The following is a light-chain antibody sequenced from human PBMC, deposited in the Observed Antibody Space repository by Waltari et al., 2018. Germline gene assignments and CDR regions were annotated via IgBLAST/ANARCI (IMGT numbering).Light chain of an antibody. V-gene: IGLV8-61*01. J-gene: IGLJ3*02. CDR2: STN. CDR1: SGSVSPSYY. CDR3: VLYMGGGIM. Sequence: QTVVTQEPSLSVSPGGTVTLTCGLSSGSVSPSYYPSWYQQTPGQAPRPLIYSTNTRSSGVPDRFSGSSLENKAALTITGAQADDECDYHCVLYMGGGIMFGGGTKLTVL.